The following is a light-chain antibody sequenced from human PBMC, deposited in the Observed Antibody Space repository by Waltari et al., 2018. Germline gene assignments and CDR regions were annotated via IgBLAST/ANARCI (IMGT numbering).Light chain of an antibody. CDR2: EVR. V-gene: IGLV2-14*01. Sequence: QSALIQPASVSGSPGQSITISCTGTSSDVGGYNFVSWYQHHPGKAPKLLIYEVRDRPSGVSRRFFGSKTGNRASLTISGLLPEDEADYFCTSYTASSTLVFGGGTKVTVL. J-gene: IGLJ3*02. CDR1: SSDVGGYNF. CDR3: TSYTASSTLV.